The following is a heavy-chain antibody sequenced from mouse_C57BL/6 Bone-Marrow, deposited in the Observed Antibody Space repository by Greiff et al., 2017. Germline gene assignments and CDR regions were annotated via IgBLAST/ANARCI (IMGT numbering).Heavy chain of an antibody. D-gene: IGHD1-1*01. CDR2: IRNKANNHAT. J-gene: IGHJ2*01. CDR3: TGDYGSSGDYFDY. CDR1: GFTFSDAW. V-gene: IGHV6-6*01. Sequence: EVQGVASGGGLVQPGGSMKLSCAASGFTFSDAWMDWVRQSPEKGLEWVAEIRNKANNHATYYAESVKGRFTISRDDSKSSVYLQMNSLRAEDTGIYYCTGDYGSSGDYFDYWGQGTTLTVSS.